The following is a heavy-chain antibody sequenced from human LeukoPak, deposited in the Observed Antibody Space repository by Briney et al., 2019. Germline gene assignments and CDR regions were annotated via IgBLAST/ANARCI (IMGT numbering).Heavy chain of an antibody. CDR3: AREANYYGSGSYFEGTFDY. V-gene: IGHV4-59*01. CDR1: GGSISSYY. J-gene: IGHJ4*02. D-gene: IGHD3-10*01. Sequence: PSETLSLTCTVSGGSISSYYWNWIRQPPGKGLEWIGYIYYSGTTNYNPSLKSRVNISVDTSKNEFSLKLTSVTAADTADYYCAREANYYGSGSYFEGTFDYWGERSRVTVSS. CDR2: IYYSGTT.